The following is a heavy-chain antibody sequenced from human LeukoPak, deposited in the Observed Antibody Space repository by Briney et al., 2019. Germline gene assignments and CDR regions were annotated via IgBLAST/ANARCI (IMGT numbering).Heavy chain of an antibody. Sequence: GGSLRLSRAASGFTFSNYWMNWVRQAPGRGLEWVANIKQDGSAKYYADSVKGRLTISRDNAKSLLYLQMSSLRAEDAAVYYCAGGQGFLIDYWGQGTLVTVSS. CDR2: IKQDGSAK. CDR1: GFTFSNYW. CDR3: AGGQGFLIDY. J-gene: IGHJ4*02. D-gene: IGHD3-3*01. V-gene: IGHV3-7*01.